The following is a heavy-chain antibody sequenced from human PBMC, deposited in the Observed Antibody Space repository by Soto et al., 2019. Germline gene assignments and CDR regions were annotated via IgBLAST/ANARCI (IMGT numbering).Heavy chain of an antibody. CDR2: INHSGST. CDR1: GGSFSGYY. V-gene: IGHV4-34*01. Sequence: PSETLSLTCAVYGGSFSGYYWSWIRQPPGKGLEWIGEINHSGSTNYNPSLKSRVTISVDTSKNQFSLKLSSVTAADTAVYYCARGLVGYDSDYHYGMYVWGKGTTVTVSS. CDR3: ARGLVGYDSDYHYGMYV. J-gene: IGHJ6*04. D-gene: IGHD5-12*01.